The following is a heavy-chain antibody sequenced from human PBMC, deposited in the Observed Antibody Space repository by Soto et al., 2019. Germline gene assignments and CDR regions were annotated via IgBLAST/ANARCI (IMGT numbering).Heavy chain of an antibody. CDR2: IRSKAYGGTT. Sequence: PGESLKISCAASGFTVSSYYMSWVRQAPGKGLEWVGFIRSKAYGGTTEYAASVKGRFTISRDDSKNTLYLQMNSLKTEDTAVYYCTTFPYYDYVWGSYTAFDIWGQGTMVTVSS. V-gene: IGHV3-15*01. J-gene: IGHJ3*02. CDR3: TTFPYYDYVWGSYTAFDI. CDR1: GFTVSSYY. D-gene: IGHD3-16*01.